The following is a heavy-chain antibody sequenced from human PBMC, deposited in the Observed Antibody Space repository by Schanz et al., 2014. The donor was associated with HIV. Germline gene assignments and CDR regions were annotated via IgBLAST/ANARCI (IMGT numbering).Heavy chain of an antibody. V-gene: IGHV4-31*11. CDR2: IYYSGST. CDR1: GGSIISGDYY. D-gene: IGHD4-17*01. CDR3: ARADFGHDLGFDP. Sequence: QEQLHQWGAGVLKPSETLSLTCAVQDGSFSAVSGGSIISGDYYWTWIRQHPGKGLEWIGYIYYSGSTYKNPSLKSRVNISVDTAKNQFSLQLSAVTAADTAVYYCARADFGHDLGFDPWGEGVLVTVTS. J-gene: IGHJ5*02.